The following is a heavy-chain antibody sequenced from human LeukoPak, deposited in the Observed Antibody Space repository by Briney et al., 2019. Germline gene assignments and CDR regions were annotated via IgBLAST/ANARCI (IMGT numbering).Heavy chain of an antibody. CDR1: GYSINNGYQ. CDR3: ARDPRWLTPDCTSTSCYENYFDP. CDR2: IYHNGGA. V-gene: IGHV4-38-2*02. Sequence: SETLSLTCAVSGYSINNGYQWAWIRQSPGRGLEWIGSIYHNGGAHYNPSLRNRVVISVDTSNNQFSLRLSSVTVADTAVYYCARDPRWLTPDCTSTSCYENYFDPWGRGTLVTVSS. J-gene: IGHJ5*02. D-gene: IGHD2-2*01.